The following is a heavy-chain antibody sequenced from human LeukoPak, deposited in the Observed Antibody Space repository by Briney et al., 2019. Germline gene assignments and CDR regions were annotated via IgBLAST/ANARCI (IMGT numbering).Heavy chain of an antibody. CDR3: ARGEDGYNSPFDS. V-gene: IGHV3-30-3*01. Sequence: GRSLRLSCAASGFTFSTNTMHWVRQAPGKGLEWVAVISYDSFNKYYAGSVRGRFIISRDNSKNTLFLQMNSLSSEDTAVYYCARGEDGYNSPFDSWGQGTLVTVSS. CDR2: ISYDSFNK. J-gene: IGHJ4*02. CDR1: GFTFSTNT. D-gene: IGHD5-24*01.